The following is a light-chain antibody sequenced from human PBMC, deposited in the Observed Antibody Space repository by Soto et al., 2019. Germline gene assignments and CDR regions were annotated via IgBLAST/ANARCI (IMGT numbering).Light chain of an antibody. V-gene: IGKV1-39*01. J-gene: IGKJ1*01. CDR1: QSISSY. CDR2: AAS. Sequence: DIKMTQSPSYLSASVGDRVNITCRASQSISSYLNWYQQKPGKAPKLLIYAASSLQSGVPSRFSGSGSGTDYTLTISSQQPEDFATYYCQQSYSTPRTFGQGTKVEIK. CDR3: QQSYSTPRT.